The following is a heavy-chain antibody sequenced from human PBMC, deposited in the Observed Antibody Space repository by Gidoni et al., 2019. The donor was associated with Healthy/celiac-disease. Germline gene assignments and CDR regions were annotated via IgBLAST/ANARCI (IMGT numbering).Heavy chain of an antibody. J-gene: IGHJ3*02. CDR3: ARGYSGSRDAFDI. CDR1: GFTFSSYG. V-gene: IGHV3-33*01. CDR2: LWYDGSNK. Sequence: QVQLVESGGGVVQPGRSRRLSCAASGFTFSSYGMHWVRQAPGKGLEWVAVLWYDGSNKYYADSVKGRFTISRDNSKNTLYLQMNSLRAEDTAVYYCARGYSGSRDAFDIWGQGTMVTVSS. D-gene: IGHD1-26*01.